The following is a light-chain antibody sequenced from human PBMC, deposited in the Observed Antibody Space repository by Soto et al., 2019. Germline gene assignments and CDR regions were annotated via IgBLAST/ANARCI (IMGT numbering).Light chain of an antibody. CDR1: QSIRNL. CDR2: DAS. V-gene: IGKV3-11*01. Sequence: EIVLTQSPATLSLSPGERATLACRASQSIRNLLAWYQQKPGQAPRLLIYDASASAPGIPARFSGSGSGTDFTLTISSLEPEDFALYYCQQRSSWPLTFGPGTKVDI. CDR3: QQRSSWPLT. J-gene: IGKJ3*01.